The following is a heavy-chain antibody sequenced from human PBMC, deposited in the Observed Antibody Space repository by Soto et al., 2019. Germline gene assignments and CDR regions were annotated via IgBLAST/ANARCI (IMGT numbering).Heavy chain of an antibody. V-gene: IGHV1-2*04. CDR1: GYTFTGYY. CDR3: ARKDCGGDCPNWFDP. J-gene: IGHJ5*02. Sequence: ASVKVSCKASGYTFTGYYMHWVRRAPGQGLEWMGWINPNSGGTNYAQKFQGWVTMTRDTSMSTAYMELRRLRSDDTAVYYCARKDCGGDCPNWFDPWGQGTLVTVSS. CDR2: INPNSGGT. D-gene: IGHD2-21*02.